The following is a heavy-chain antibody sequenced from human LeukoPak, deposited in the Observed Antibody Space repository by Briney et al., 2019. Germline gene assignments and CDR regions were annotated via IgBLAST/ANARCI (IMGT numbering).Heavy chain of an antibody. CDR3: ARIWFGESLPYFDY. D-gene: IGHD3-10*01. Sequence: GGSLRLSCAASGFTFSSYSMNWVRQAPGKGLEWVSSISSSSSYIYYADAVKGRFTISRDNAKNSLYLQMNSLRAEDTAVYYCARIWFGESLPYFDYWGQGTLVTVSS. CDR2: ISSSSSYI. CDR1: GFTFSSYS. J-gene: IGHJ4*02. V-gene: IGHV3-21*01.